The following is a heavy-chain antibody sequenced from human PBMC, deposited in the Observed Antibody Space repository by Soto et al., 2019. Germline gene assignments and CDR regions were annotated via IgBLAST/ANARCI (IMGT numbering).Heavy chain of an antibody. CDR1: GGSMNNFY. CDR2: VSYSDSS. J-gene: IGHJ3*02. CDR3: ARSPDLEYYDSSGYYSVGAFDI. V-gene: IGHV4-59*01. D-gene: IGHD3-22*01. Sequence: PSETLSLTCTVSGGSMNNFYWSWIRQPPGKGLEWIGYVSYSDSSNYNPSLKSRVTISVDTSKNQFSLKLSSVTAADTAVYYCARSPDLEYYDSSGYYSVGAFDIWGQGTMVT.